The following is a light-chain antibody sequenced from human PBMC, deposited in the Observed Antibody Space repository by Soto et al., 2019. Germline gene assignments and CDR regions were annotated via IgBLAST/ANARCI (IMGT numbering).Light chain of an antibody. V-gene: IGKV3-15*01. J-gene: IGKJ5*01. CDR3: QQRSNWPLIT. CDR2: GSS. Sequence: EIVLTQSPATLSVSPGERATLSCRVTETISTNLAWFQRKPGQPPRLLIYGSSTRATGVPDRFSGSGSGTDFTLTISRLEPEDFAVYYCQQRSNWPLITFGQGTRLEI. CDR1: ETISTN.